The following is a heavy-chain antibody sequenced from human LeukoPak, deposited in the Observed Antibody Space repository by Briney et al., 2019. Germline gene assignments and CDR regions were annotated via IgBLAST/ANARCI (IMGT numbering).Heavy chain of an antibody. CDR1: GFTFSSYA. CDR2: ISSSSSYI. Sequence: KPGGSLRLSCAASGFTFSSYAMSWVRLAPGKGLEWVSSISSSSSYIYYADSVKGRFTISRDNAKNSLYLQMNSLRAEDTAVYYCAREGGRGWLQRAGFDYWGQGTLVTVSS. D-gene: IGHD5-24*01. V-gene: IGHV3-21*01. CDR3: AREGGRGWLQRAGFDY. J-gene: IGHJ4*02.